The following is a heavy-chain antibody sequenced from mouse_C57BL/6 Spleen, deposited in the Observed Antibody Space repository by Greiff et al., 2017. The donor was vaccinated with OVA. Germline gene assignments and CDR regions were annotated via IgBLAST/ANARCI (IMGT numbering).Heavy chain of an antibody. J-gene: IGHJ2*01. CDR1: GFTFSSYG. V-gene: IGHV5-6*01. CDR2: ISSGGSYT. CDR3: ARHPVGY. Sequence: EVKVVESRGDLVKPGGSLKLSCAASGFTFSSYGMSWVRQTPDKRLEWVATISSGGSYTYYPDSVKGRFTISRDNAKNTLYLQMSSLKSEDTAMYYCARHPVGYWGQGTTLTVSS. D-gene: IGHD1-3*01.